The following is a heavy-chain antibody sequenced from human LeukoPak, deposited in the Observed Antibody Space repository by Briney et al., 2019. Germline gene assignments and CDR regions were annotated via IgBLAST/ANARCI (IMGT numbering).Heavy chain of an antibody. D-gene: IGHD3-22*01. CDR2: IYYSGGT. V-gene: IGHV4-59*01. J-gene: IGHJ6*03. Sequence: SETLSLTCTVSGGSISSYYWSWIRQPPGKGLEWIGYIYYSGGTNYNPSLKSRVTISVDTSKNQFSLKLSSVTAADTAVYYCARAPYYYDSSGYYRYYYYYYMDVWGKGTTVTVSS. CDR1: GGSISSYY. CDR3: ARAPYYYDSSGYYRYYYYYYMDV.